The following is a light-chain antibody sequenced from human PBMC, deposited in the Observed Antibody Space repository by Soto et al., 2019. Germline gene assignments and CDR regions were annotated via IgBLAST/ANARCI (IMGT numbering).Light chain of an antibody. CDR2: WGS. Sequence: DIVMTQSPLSLPVTPGEPASISCRSSQSLLYTTGNNHLDWYVQEPGQPPQLLIYWGSNRASGVPERFSGSGSGTDFTLKISRVEADDVGVYYCMQGRQLPPTFGQGTRLDIK. CDR3: MQGRQLPPT. J-gene: IGKJ5*01. CDR1: QSLLYTTGNNH. V-gene: IGKV2-28*01.